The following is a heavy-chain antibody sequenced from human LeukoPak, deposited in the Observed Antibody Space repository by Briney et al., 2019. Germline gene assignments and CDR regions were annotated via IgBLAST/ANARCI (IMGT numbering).Heavy chain of an antibody. D-gene: IGHD1-26*01. Sequence: PEGSLRLSCPASGFTFSSYWMSWVRQAPGKGLEWVANIKQDGSEKYYVNSVKGRFTISRDNAKNSLYLQMNSLRAEDTAVYYCAKDSQWGKVGTKGGYFDYWGQGTLVTVSS. CDR3: AKDSQWGKVGTKGGYFDY. CDR1: GFTFSSYW. V-gene: IGHV3-7*01. CDR2: IKQDGSEK. J-gene: IGHJ4*02.